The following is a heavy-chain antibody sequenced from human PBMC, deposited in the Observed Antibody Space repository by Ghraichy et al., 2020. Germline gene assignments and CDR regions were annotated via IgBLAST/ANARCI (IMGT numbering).Heavy chain of an antibody. V-gene: IGHV3-23*01. CDR2: ISESGSET. J-gene: IGHJ4*02. CDR3: ARDGTTLRFDY. CDR1: GLAFSSYA. Sequence: GGSLRLSCAASGLAFSSYAMSWVRQAPGKGLEWDSAISESGSETYYADSVKGRFTISRDNSKNTLYLQMNSLRAEDTALYYCARDGTTLRFDYWGQGTLVTVSS. D-gene: IGHD4-11*01.